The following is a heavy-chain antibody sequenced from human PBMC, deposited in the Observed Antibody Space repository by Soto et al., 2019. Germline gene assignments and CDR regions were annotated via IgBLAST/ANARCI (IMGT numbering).Heavy chain of an antibody. CDR1: GGTFSSYT. CDR3: RRMGSGTVTNHLNT. CDR2: MIPILGIA. D-gene: IGHD4-17*01. V-gene: IGHV1-69*02. Sequence: SVQVSCKASGGTFSSYTISWVRQAPGQGLEWIGRMIPILGIANYAQKFQGRGTITADKSTSTAYMELSSLSSGDTAGYYCRRMGSGTVTNHLNTWGQGTPATVSP. J-gene: IGHJ5*02.